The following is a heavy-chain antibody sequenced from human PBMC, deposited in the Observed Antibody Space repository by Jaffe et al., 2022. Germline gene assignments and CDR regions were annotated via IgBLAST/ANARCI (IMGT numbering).Heavy chain of an antibody. D-gene: IGHD3-10*01. CDR1: GGTFSSYT. V-gene: IGHV1-69*08. CDR3: ARDKGFMVQGVIIKGAFDI. CDR2: IIPILGIA. Sequence: QVQLVQSGAEVKKPGSSVKVSCKASGGTFSSYTISWVRQAPGQGLEWMGRIIPILGIANYAQKFQGRVTITADKSTSTAYMELSSLRSEDTAVYYCARDKGFMVQGVIIKGAFDIWGQGTMVTVSS. J-gene: IGHJ3*02.